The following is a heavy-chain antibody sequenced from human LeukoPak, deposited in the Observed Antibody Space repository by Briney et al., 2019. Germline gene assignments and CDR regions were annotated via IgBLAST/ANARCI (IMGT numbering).Heavy chain of an antibody. D-gene: IGHD5-18*01. CDR3: ARDAVDTANAV. J-gene: IGHJ6*02. CDR1: GFTFTTYW. V-gene: IGHV3-74*01. CDR2: INSDGSIT. Sequence: GGSLRLSCAASGFTFTTYWMRWVRQAPGKGLVWVSHINSDGSITSYADSVKGRFTISRDNAKNTLYLQMNSLRAEDTAVYYCARDAVDTANAVWGQGTTVTVSS.